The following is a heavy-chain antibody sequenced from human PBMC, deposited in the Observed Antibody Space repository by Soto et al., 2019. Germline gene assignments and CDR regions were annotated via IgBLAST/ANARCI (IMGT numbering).Heavy chain of an antibody. D-gene: IGHD3-22*01. CDR1: GFTFSSYG. Sequence: QVQLVESGGGVVQPGRSLRLSCAASGFTFSSYGVHWVRQAPGKGLEWVAVISYDGSNKHYADSVKGRFTISRDNSKNTLDLQMNSLRAEDTAVYYCAKDTDYYDRSGYYTYDYWGQGTQVTASS. V-gene: IGHV3-30*18. CDR3: AKDTDYYDRSGYYTYDY. J-gene: IGHJ4*02. CDR2: ISYDGSNK.